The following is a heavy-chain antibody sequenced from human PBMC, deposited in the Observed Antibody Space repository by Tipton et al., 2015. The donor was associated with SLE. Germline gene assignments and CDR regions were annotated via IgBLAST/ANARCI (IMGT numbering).Heavy chain of an antibody. CDR2: IIHSGVT. J-gene: IGHJ4*02. D-gene: IGHD1-1*01. V-gene: IGHV4-34*12. Sequence: GLVKPSQTLSLTCAVYGESFNGYFWTWIRQPPGKGLEWIAEIIHSGVTNYNPSLRSRVTISVDMSKNQVFLKLSSVTAADTAVYYCARVAPTEVFDYWGQGTLVTVSS. CDR3: ARVAPTEVFDY. CDR1: GESFNGYF.